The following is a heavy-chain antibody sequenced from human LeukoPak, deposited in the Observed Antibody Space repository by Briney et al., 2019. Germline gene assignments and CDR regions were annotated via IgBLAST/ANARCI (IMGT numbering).Heavy chain of an antibody. J-gene: IGHJ5*02. V-gene: IGHV3-11*01. CDR2: ISSSGSTI. CDR3: CAGETKDNWFDP. Sequence: GGSLRLSCAASGFTFSDYYMSWIRQAPGKGLEWVSYISSSGSTIYYADSVKGRFTISRDNAKNSLYLQMNSLRAEDTAVYYCCAGETKDNWFDPWGQGTLVTVSS. CDR1: GFTFSDYY. D-gene: IGHD1/OR15-1a*01.